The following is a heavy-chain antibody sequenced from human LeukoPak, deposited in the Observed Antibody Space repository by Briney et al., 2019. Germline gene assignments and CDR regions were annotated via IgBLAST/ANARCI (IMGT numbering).Heavy chain of an antibody. J-gene: IGHJ5*02. CDR2: ISAGNGNT. Sequence: ASVKVSCKASGYTFTSYAIHWVRQAPGQRLEWMGWISAGNGNTKYSQNFQGRVTFISNTSATTAFMELSSLRSEDAAVYYCARFGGPPTNWFDPWGQGTLVTVSS. V-gene: IGHV1-3*01. D-gene: IGHD2-15*01. CDR3: ARFGGPPTNWFDP. CDR1: GYTFTSYA.